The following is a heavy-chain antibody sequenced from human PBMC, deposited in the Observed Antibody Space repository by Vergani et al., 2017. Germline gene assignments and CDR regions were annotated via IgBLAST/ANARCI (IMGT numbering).Heavy chain of an antibody. V-gene: IGHV3-30*02. J-gene: IGHJ4*02. CDR3: AKDGKESIDYRYFDH. Sequence: QVQLVETGGGVVQPGGSLRLYCATSGFSFNTYGAHWVRQAPGKGLEWVAFIGYDGRIKYNVDSVKGRFTISRDTSKKTLSLQMKSLRADDTAVYYCAKDGKESIDYRYFDHWGQGTLVTVSS. CDR1: GFSFNTYG. D-gene: IGHD4-11*01. CDR2: IGYDGRIK.